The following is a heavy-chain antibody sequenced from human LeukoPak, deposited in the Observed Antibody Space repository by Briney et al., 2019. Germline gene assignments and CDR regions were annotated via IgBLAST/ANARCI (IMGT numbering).Heavy chain of an antibody. CDR3: AKVYEEDYGDYLDAFDI. Sequence: SETLSLTCTVSGGSISSYYRGWVRQPAGKGLEWIGRIYTSGSTHYNPSLKSRVTMSVDTSKNQFSLKLRSVTAADTAVYYCAKVYEEDYGDYLDAFDIWGQGTMVTVSS. D-gene: IGHD4-17*01. CDR1: GGSISSYY. CDR2: IYTSGST. J-gene: IGHJ3*02. V-gene: IGHV4-4*07.